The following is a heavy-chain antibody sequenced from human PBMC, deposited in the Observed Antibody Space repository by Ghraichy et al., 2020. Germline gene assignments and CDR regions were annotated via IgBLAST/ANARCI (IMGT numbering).Heavy chain of an antibody. J-gene: IGHJ3*02. Sequence: SQTLSLTCTVSGGSISSYYWSWIRQPPGKGLEWIGYIYYSGSTNYNPSLKSRVTISVDTSKNQFSLKLSSVTAADTAVYYCARESPSNWGSGRAFDIWGQGTMVTVSS. D-gene: IGHD7-27*01. CDR1: GGSISSYY. CDR3: ARESPSNWGSGRAFDI. CDR2: IYYSGST. V-gene: IGHV4-59*01.